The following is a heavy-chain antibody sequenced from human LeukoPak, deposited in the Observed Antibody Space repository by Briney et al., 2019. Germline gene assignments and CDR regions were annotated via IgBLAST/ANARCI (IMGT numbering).Heavy chain of an antibody. Sequence: ASVKVSCQASGYTFTSYDINWVRQATGQGLAWMGWMNHNSVNTGYAQKFQGRVTITRDTSASTAYMELSSLRSEDMAVYYCAREIGYSYGYGDYYFDYWGQGTLVTVSS. V-gene: IGHV1-8*01. J-gene: IGHJ4*02. CDR1: GYTFTSYD. D-gene: IGHD5-18*01. CDR2: MNHNSVNT. CDR3: AREIGYSYGYGDYYFDY.